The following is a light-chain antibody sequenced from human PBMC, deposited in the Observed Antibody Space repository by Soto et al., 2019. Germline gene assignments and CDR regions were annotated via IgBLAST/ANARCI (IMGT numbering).Light chain of an antibody. CDR1: QGIGDD. CDR2: AAS. V-gene: IGKV1-6*01. J-gene: IGKJ4*01. CDR3: LQDSNYPLT. Sequence: AIQMTQSPSSLSASVGDRVTITCRASQGIGDDLGWYQQKPGKAPKLLIYAASSLQSGVPSRFSGSGSGTDFALTITSLQPEDCATYYCLQDSNYPLTFGGGTKVEI.